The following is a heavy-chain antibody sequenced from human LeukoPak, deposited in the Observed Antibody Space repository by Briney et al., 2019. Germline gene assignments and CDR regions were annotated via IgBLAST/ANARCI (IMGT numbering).Heavy chain of an antibody. CDR2: IYYSGST. V-gene: IGHV4-59*01. Sequence: PSETLSLTCTVSGGSISSYYWSWIRQPPGKGLEWIGYIYYSGSTNYNPSLKSRVTISVDTSKNQFSLKLSSVTAADTAVYYCARGNYDFWSGYPESNYYYYGMDVWGQGTTVTVSS. D-gene: IGHD3-3*01. CDR3: ARGNYDFWSGYPESNYYYYGMDV. CDR1: GGSISSYY. J-gene: IGHJ6*02.